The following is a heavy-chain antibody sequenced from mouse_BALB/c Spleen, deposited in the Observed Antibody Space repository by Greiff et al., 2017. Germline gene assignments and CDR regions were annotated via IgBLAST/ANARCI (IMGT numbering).Heavy chain of an antibody. CDR1: GFTFSDYY. D-gene: IGHD1-2*01. J-gene: IGHJ3*01. CDR2: ISDGGSYT. Sequence: EVMLVESGGGLVKPGGSLKLSCAASGFTFSDYYMYWVRQTPEKRLEWVATISDGGSYTYYPDSVKGRFTITRDNAKNNLYLQMSSLKSEDTAMYYCARDLATTASYWGQGTLVTVSA. V-gene: IGHV5-4*02. CDR3: ARDLATTASY.